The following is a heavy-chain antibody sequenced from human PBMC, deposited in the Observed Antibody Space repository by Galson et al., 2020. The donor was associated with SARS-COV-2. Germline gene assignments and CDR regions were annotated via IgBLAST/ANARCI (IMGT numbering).Heavy chain of an antibody. CDR2: ISGSGSTT. J-gene: IGHJ4*02. CDR1: GFTFSSYA. Sequence: GESLKISCAASGFTFSSYAMNWLRQAPGKGLEWVSGISGSGSTTYYAGSVKGRFTISRDNSKNTLYLQMNSLRAEDTAIYYCAKRHRDSSGFDYWGQGARVTVSS. CDR3: AKRHRDSSGFDY. V-gene: IGHV3-23*01. D-gene: IGHD3-22*01.